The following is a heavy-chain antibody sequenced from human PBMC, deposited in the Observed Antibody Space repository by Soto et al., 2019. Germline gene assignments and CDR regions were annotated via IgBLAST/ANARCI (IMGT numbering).Heavy chain of an antibody. D-gene: IGHD6-13*01. J-gene: IGHJ6*02. CDR3: AKEQAGYSSSWYASYYYGMDV. CDR2: ISYDGSNK. V-gene: IGHV3-30*18. Sequence: QVQLVESGGGVVQPGRSLRLSCAASGFTFSSYGMHWVRQAPGKGLEWVAVISYDGSNKYYADSVKGRFTISRDNSKNTLDLQMNSLRAEDTAVYYCAKEQAGYSSSWYASYYYGMDVWGQGTTVTVSS. CDR1: GFTFSSYG.